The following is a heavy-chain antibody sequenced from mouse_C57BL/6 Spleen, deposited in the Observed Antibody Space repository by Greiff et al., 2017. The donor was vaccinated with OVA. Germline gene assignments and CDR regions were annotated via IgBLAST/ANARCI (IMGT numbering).Heavy chain of an antibody. D-gene: IGHD4-1*01. V-gene: IGHV1-4*01. CDR3: ARSGLGDY. Sequence: VQLQQSGAELARPGASVKMSCKASGYTFTSYTMHWVKQRPGQGLEWIGYINPSSGYTKYNQKFKDKATLTADKSSSTAYMQLSSLTSEDSAVHYCARSGLGDYWGQGTTLTVSS. CDR2: INPSSGYT. J-gene: IGHJ2*01. CDR1: GYTFTSYT.